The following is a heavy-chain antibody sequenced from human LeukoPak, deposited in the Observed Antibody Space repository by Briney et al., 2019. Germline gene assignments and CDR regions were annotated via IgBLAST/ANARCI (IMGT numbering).Heavy chain of an antibody. V-gene: IGHV4-4*07. CDR1: GGSISSYY. J-gene: IGHJ6*03. CDR2: IYTSGST. Sequence: SETLSLTCTVSGGSISSYYWSWIRQPPGKGLEWIGRIYTSGSTNYNPSLKSRVTMSVDTSKNQFSLKLSSVTAADTAVYYCARDQYYYYYYYMDVWGKGTTVTVSS. CDR3: ARDQYYYYYYYMDV.